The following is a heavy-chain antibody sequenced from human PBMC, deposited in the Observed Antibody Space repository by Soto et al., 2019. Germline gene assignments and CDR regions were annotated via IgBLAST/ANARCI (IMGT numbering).Heavy chain of an antibody. CDR3: AREGVQLAYYYGMDV. J-gene: IGHJ6*02. V-gene: IGHV1-69*13. CDR1: GGTLSSYA. D-gene: IGHD5-18*01. CDR2: IIPIFGTA. Sequence: GASVKVSCKASGGTLSSYAISWVRQAPGQGLEWMGGIIPIFGTANYAQKFQGRVTITADESTSTAYMELSSLRSEDTAVYYCAREGVQLAYYYGMDVWGQGTTVTVSS.